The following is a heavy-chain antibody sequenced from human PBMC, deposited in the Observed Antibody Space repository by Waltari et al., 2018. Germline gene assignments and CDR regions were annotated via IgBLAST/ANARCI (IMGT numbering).Heavy chain of an antibody. CDR3: ASLGCGGDCYSLNWFDP. D-gene: IGHD2-21*01. Sequence: QVQLVQSGAEVKKPGSSVKVSCKASGGTFSSYAISWVRQAPGQGLEWMGGIIPIFGTANYAQKFQGRVTIPTDESTSTAYMELSSLRSEDTAVYYCASLGCGGDCYSLNWFDPWGQGTLVTVSS. V-gene: IGHV1-69*05. CDR1: GGTFSSYA. CDR2: IIPIFGTA. J-gene: IGHJ5*02.